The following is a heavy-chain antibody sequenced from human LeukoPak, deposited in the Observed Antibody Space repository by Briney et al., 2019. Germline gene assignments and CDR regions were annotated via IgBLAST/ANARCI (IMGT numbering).Heavy chain of an antibody. CDR3: ASSDYVWGSYRYSQIDY. D-gene: IGHD3-16*02. V-gene: IGHV3-66*01. Sequence: GGSLRLSCAASGFTFSSYWMSWVRQAPGKGLEWVSIFYRGGSTYYADSVRGRFTISRDNSKNTLYLQMNSLRAEDTAVYYCASSDYVWGSYRYSQIDYWGQGTLVTVSS. CDR1: GFTFSSYW. CDR2: FYRGGST. J-gene: IGHJ4*02.